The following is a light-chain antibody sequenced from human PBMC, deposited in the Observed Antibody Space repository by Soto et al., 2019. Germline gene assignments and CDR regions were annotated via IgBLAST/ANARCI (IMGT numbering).Light chain of an antibody. CDR2: QDS. V-gene: IGLV3-1*01. J-gene: IGLJ2*01. CDR1: KLGNKF. Sequence: DLPQPPSMYVSPGQKASITCSGEKLGNKFVCWYQQKPGQSPVVVIYQDSRRPSGIPERFSGSNSGNTATLTISGTQAMDEADYYCQAWDSRHVVFGGGTKLTVL. CDR3: QAWDSRHVV.